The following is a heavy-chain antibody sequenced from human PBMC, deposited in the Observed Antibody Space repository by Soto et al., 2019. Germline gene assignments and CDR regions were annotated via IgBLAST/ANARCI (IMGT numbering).Heavy chain of an antibody. D-gene: IGHD2-15*01. J-gene: IGHJ4*02. Sequence: QVQLQESGPGLVKPSQTLSLTCAVSGAYMRNDYYYWSWVRQKPGKDLEWIGHMHHSGRTHYNPSRKMRVAISVDTSKNQFSLSLNSVTAADTAVYYCARWVEVSPDYFDSWGQGTPVTVSS. V-gene: IGHV4-31*11. CDR2: MHHSGRT. CDR3: ARWVEVSPDYFDS. CDR1: GAYMRNDYYY.